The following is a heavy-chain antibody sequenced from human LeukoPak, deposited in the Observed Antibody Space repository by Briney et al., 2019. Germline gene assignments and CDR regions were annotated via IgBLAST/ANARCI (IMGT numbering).Heavy chain of an antibody. CDR2: IYYSGST. CDR1: GGSISSSSYY. D-gene: IGHD6-13*01. CDR3: ARGRGSSWYYFDS. J-gene: IGHJ4*02. Sequence: SETLSLTCTVSGGSISSSSYYWGWIRQPPGKGLEWIGYIYYSGSTNHNPSLKSRVTMTVDTSKNQFSLNLSSVTAADTAVYYCARGRGSSWYYFDSWGQGTLVTVSS. V-gene: IGHV4-39*07.